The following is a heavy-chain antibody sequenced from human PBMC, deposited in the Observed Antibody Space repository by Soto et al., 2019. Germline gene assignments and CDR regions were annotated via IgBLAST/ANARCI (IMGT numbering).Heavy chain of an antibody. J-gene: IGHJ4*02. D-gene: IGHD2-8*01. CDR2: IYPGDSDT. CDR1: GYTFPSYW. V-gene: IGHV5-51*01. CDR3: AGLRDCSNGICYRLDY. Sequence: GESLKISCKVSGYTFPSYWVGWVRQMPGKGLEWMGIIYPGDSDTRYSPSFQGQVTISADKSITTAYLQWNSLKASDTAMYYCAGLRDCSNGICYRLDYWGQGTLVTVSS.